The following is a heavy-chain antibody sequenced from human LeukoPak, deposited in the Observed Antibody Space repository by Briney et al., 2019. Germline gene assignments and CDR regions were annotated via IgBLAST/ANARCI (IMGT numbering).Heavy chain of an antibody. CDR1: GGSISSYY. CDR3: ATSGSYSYRDAFDI. Sequence: KSSETLSLTCTVSGGSISSYYWSWIRQPPGKGLEWIGYIYYSGSTNYNPSLKSRVTISVDTSKNQFSLKLSSVTAADTAVYYCATSGSYSYRDAFDIWGQGTMATVSS. J-gene: IGHJ3*02. D-gene: IGHD1-26*01. CDR2: IYYSGST. V-gene: IGHV4-59*01.